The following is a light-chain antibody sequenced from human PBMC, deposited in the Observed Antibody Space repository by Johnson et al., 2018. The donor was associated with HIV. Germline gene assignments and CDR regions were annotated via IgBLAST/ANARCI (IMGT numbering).Light chain of an antibody. CDR3: GTWDSSLSAGV. CDR1: NSNIGSYY. Sequence: HSVLTQPPSISAAPGQKVNISCSGSNSNIGSYYVSWYQHLPGTAPKILIYDNNKRPSGIPDRFSGSKSGTSATLGITGLQTGDEADYYCGTWDSSLSAGVFGTGTKVTVL. CDR2: DNN. J-gene: IGLJ1*01. V-gene: IGLV1-51*01.